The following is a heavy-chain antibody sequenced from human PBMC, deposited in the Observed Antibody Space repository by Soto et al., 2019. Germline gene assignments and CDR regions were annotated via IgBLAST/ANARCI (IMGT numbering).Heavy chain of an antibody. CDR2: ISGSGGIT. CDR3: AKRFGYSPGPFEY. J-gene: IGHJ4*02. Sequence: EVQLLESGGGLVQPGGSLRLSCAASGFTFSTYDMIWVRQAPGKGLEWVSMISGSGGITYYGDSVKGRFTISRDNSKNTLELQMNSLRAEDTAVYYCAKRFGYSPGPFEYWGRGTLVTVSS. V-gene: IGHV3-23*01. CDR1: GFTFSTYD. D-gene: IGHD5-18*01.